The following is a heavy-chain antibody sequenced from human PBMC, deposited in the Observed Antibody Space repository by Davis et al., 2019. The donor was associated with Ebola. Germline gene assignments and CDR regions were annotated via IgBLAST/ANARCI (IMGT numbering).Heavy chain of an antibody. CDR3: AIVPHSSTSPDY. J-gene: IGHJ4*02. Sequence: ASVKVSCKASGYTFTGYYMHWVRQAPGQGLEWMGWINPNSGGTNYAQKFQGRVTMTRDTSISTAYMELSRLRSDDTAVYYCAIVPHSSTSPDYWGQGTLVTVSS. D-gene: IGHD2-2*01. CDR2: INPNSGGT. CDR1: GYTFTGYY. V-gene: IGHV1-2*02.